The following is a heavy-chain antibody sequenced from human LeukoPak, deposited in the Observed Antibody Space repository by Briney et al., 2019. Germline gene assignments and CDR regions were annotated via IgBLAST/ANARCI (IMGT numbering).Heavy chain of an antibody. J-gene: IGHJ6*03. D-gene: IGHD2-8*01. V-gene: IGHV1-2*02. CDR3: ARGLYGVYYYYMDV. Sequence: ASVKVSCKTSGYTFSVYYMHWVRQAPGQGLEWTGWTNPNSGATNYAQKFQGRVTMTRDTSISTAYMDLSRLRSDDTAIYYCARGLYGVYYYYMDVWGKGTTVTVSS. CDR2: TNPNSGAT. CDR1: GYTFSVYY.